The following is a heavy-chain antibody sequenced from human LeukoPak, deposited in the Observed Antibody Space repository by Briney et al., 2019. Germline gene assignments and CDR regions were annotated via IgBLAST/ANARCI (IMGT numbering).Heavy chain of an antibody. J-gene: IGHJ4*02. CDR3: ARWVVVAATGLGFDY. CDR1: GGSISSGGYY. V-gene: IGHV4-61*08. CDR2: IYYSGST. Sequence: SETLSLTCTVSGGSISSGGYYWSWLRQHPGKGLEWVGYIYYSGSTNYNPSLKSRVTISVDTSKNQFSLKLSSVTAADTAVYYCARWVVVAATGLGFDYWGQGTLVTVSS. D-gene: IGHD2-15*01.